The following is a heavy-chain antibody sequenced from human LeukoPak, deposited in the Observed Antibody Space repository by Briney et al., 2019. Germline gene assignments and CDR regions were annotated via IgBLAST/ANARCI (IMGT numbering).Heavy chain of an antibody. Sequence: ASVKVSCKASGGTFSSYAISWVRQAPGQGLEWMGRIIPIFGIANYAQKFQGRVTITADKSTSTAYMELSSLRSEDTAVYYCAGSDGAYDYVWGSYRPWLNWGQGTLVTVSS. CDR2: IIPIFGIA. CDR1: GGTFSSYA. V-gene: IGHV1-69*04. D-gene: IGHD3-16*02. CDR3: AGSDGAYDYVWGSYRPWLN. J-gene: IGHJ4*02.